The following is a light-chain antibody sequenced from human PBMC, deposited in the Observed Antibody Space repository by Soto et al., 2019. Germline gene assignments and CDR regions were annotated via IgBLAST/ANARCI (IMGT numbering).Light chain of an antibody. J-gene: IGKJ1*01. Sequence: EIVLTQSPGTLSLSPGERATLSCRASQSVRSSYLAWYQQNPGQPPRLLIYDATNSATGIPDRFSGSGSGTDFTLTISRLEPEDFAVYYCQQYGSSPWTFGQGTKVEIK. CDR1: QSVRSSY. CDR3: QQYGSSPWT. V-gene: IGKV3-20*01. CDR2: DAT.